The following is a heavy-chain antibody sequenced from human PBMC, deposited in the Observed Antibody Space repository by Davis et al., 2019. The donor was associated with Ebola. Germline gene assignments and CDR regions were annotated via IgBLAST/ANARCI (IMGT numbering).Heavy chain of an antibody. CDR2: ISYDGSNK. V-gene: IGHV3-30*03. Sequence: GESLKISCAASGFTFSSYGMHWVRQAPGKGLEWVAVISYDGSNKYYADSVKGRFTISRDNANNSLYLQMNSLRTEDTAVYYCVRRHYFDSSGYYWYFDVWGRGTLVTVSS. CDR1: GFTFSSYG. J-gene: IGHJ2*01. CDR3: VRRHYFDSSGYYWYFDV. D-gene: IGHD3-22*01.